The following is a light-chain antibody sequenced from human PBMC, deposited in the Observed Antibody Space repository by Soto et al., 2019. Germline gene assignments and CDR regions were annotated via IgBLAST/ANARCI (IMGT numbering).Light chain of an antibody. CDR2: NVS. Sequence: QSALTQAASVSGSPGQSITISCTGTSSDVGGYNYVSWYQQLPGKVPKLLIYNVSNRPSGVSNRFSGSKSGNTASLTISGLQAEDEADYFCTSSTSGSLYVFGTGTKLTVL. J-gene: IGLJ1*01. CDR1: SSDVGGYNY. CDR3: TSSTSGSLYV. V-gene: IGLV2-14*01.